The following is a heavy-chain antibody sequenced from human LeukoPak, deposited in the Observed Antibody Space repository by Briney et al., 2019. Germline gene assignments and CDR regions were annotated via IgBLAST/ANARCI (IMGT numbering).Heavy chain of an antibody. D-gene: IGHD4-17*01. Sequence: GGSLRLSCAASGFTFSSYSMNWVRQAAGEGLGWVSFISRGSSDINYADSVKGRFTISRDNAKKSLYLQMNSLRAEDTAVYYCAGENDYAFDYWGQGTLVTVSS. J-gene: IGHJ4*02. CDR2: ISRGSSDI. CDR3: AGENDYAFDY. V-gene: IGHV3-21*01. CDR1: GFTFSSYS.